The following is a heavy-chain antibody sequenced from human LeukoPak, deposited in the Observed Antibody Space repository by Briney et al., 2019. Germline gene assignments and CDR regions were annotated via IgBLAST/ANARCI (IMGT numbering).Heavy chain of an antibody. J-gene: IGHJ4*02. D-gene: IGHD3-10*01. CDR3: AKGTYYHTSGTSSTETFGEN. CDR1: GFTFSSYA. CDR2: ISGGGSRT. Sequence: GGSLRLSCAASGFTFSSYAVSWVRQAPGKGLEWVSVISGGGSRTYYAASVKGRFTISRDNSENTLYLQMNSLRADDTAVYYCAKGTYYHTSGTSSTETFGENWGQGTLVTVSS. V-gene: IGHV3-23*01.